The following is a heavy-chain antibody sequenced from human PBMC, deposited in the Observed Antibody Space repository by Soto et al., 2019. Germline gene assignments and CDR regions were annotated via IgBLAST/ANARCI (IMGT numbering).Heavy chain of an antibody. CDR3: ARGVSYYVSGSYYKLDY. CDR2: INHSGST. D-gene: IGHD3-10*01. CDR1: GDSISSGYY. J-gene: IGHJ4*02. Sequence: SETLSLTCAVSGDSISSGYYWSWIRQPPGKGLEWIGEINHSGSTNYNPSLKSRVTISVDTSKNQFSLKLSSVTAADTAVYYCARGVSYYVSGSYYKLDYWGQGTLVTVSS. V-gene: IGHV4-34*01.